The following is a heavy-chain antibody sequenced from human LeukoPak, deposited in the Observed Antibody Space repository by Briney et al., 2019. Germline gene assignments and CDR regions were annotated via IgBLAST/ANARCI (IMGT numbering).Heavy chain of an antibody. J-gene: IGHJ4*02. CDR3: AAAFDH. CDR2: MYHSGST. V-gene: IGHV4-39*01. CDR1: GGSISSSNYY. Sequence: SETLSLTCTVSGGSISSSNYYWGWIRQPPGKGLEWIGNMYHSGSTYYNPSLESRVTISLDTSKNQFSLKLSSVTAADTAVYYCAAAFDHWGQGTLVTVSS. D-gene: IGHD6-25*01.